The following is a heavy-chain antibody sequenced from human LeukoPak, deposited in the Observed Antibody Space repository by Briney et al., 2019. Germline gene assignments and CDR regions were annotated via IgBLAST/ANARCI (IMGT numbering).Heavy chain of an antibody. V-gene: IGHV3-66*02. J-gene: IGHJ4*02. D-gene: IGHD2-2*01. CDR3: AKRSRGYYDY. CDR1: GFTVSSDN. CDR2: VYSGDDGT. Sequence: GGSLRLSCAASGFTVSSDNMSWVRQTPGKGLEWVSVVYSGDDGTNYADSVRDRFTISRDDSKNTVYLQMNSLSVEDTGVYYCAKRSRGYYDYWGQGTLVTVSS.